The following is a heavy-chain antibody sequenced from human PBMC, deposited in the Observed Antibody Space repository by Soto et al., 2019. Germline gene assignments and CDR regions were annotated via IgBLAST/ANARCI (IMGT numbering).Heavy chain of an antibody. Sequence: QVQLVQSGAEVKKPGSSVKVSCKASGGTFSSYAISWVRQAPGQGLEWMGGIIPIFGTANYAQKFQGRVTITADESTSTAYMELSSLRSEDTAVYYCARGGDCSSTSCYEKAVYYYGMDVWGQGTTVTVSS. V-gene: IGHV1-69*01. D-gene: IGHD2-2*01. CDR1: GGTFSSYA. CDR2: IIPIFGTA. CDR3: ARGGDCSSTSCYEKAVYYYGMDV. J-gene: IGHJ6*02.